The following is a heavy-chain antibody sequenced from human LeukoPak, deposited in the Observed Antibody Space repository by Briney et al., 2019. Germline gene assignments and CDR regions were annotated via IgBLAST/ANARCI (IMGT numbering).Heavy chain of an antibody. D-gene: IGHD6-25*01. CDR2: INSDGSST. CDR1: GFTFSSYW. CDR3: AREAALGLAFDI. Sequence: GGSLRLSCAASGFTFSSYWMHWVRQAPGKGLVWVSRINSDGSSTSYAGSVKGRFTISRDNAKNTLYLQMNSLRAEDTAVYYCAREAALGLAFDIWGQGTMVTVSS. J-gene: IGHJ3*02. V-gene: IGHV3-74*01.